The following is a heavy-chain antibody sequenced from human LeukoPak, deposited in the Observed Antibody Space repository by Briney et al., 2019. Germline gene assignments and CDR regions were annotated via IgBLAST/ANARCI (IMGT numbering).Heavy chain of an antibody. CDR3: ARGLRWGYWYFDL. CDR2: INHSGST. J-gene: IGHJ2*01. CDR1: GGSFSDYY. D-gene: IGHD3-16*01. Sequence: PSETLSLTCAVYGGSFSDYYWSWIRQPPGKGLEWIGEINHSGSTNYNPSLKGRVTISVDTSKNQFSLKLSSVTAADTAVYYCARGLRWGYWYFDLWGRGTLVTVSS. V-gene: IGHV4-34*01.